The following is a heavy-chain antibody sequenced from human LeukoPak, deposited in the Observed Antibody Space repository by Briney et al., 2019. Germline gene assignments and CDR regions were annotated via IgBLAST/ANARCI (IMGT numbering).Heavy chain of an antibody. V-gene: IGHV1-2*06. Sequence: EASVKVSCKASGYTFTGYYMHWVRQAPGQGLEWMGRINPNSGGTNYAQKFQGRVTMTRDTSTSTVYMELSSLRSEDTAVYYCARGDKYSYGPGYWGQGTLVTVSS. D-gene: IGHD5-18*01. CDR2: INPNSGGT. CDR1: GYTFTGYY. J-gene: IGHJ4*02. CDR3: ARGDKYSYGPGY.